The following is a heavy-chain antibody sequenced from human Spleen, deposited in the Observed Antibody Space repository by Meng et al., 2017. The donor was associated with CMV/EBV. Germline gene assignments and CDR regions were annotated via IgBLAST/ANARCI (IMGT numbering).Heavy chain of an antibody. CDR1: GFTFSNFA. D-gene: IGHD3-10*01. CDR2: ISFDGTSE. J-gene: IGHJ4*02. Sequence: GGSLRLSCAASGFTFSNFAIHWARQAPGKGLEWVAVISFDGTSEYLADSVKGRFTISRDNSENTVNLQMNTLRPEDTAIYYCAREPLRGSGSYYWDYWGQGTLVTVSS. V-gene: IGHV3-30*04. CDR3: AREPLRGSGSYYWDY.